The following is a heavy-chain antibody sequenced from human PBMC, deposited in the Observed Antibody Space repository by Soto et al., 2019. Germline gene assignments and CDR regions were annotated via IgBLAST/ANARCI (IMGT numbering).Heavy chain of an antibody. V-gene: IGHV4-30-4*02. CDR2: IYYSGST. CDR1: GGSISSGDYY. D-gene: IGHD2-15*01. J-gene: IGHJ4*02. CDR3: ARTGYCSGGSCYSGGDWYFDY. Sequence: SDTLSLTCTVSGGSISSGDYYWSWIRQPPGKGLEWIGYIYYSGSTYYNPSLKSRVTISVDTSKNQFSLKLSSVTAADTAVYYCARTGYCSGGSCYSGGDWYFDYWGQGTLVTVSS.